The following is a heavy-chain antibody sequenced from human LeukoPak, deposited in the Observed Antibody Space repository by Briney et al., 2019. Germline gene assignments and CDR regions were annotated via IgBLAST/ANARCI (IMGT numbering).Heavy chain of an antibody. CDR2: TYYRSTWCN. CDR1: GDIVSSNSVT. D-gene: IGHD2-2*01. V-gene: IGHV6-1*01. J-gene: IGHJ5*02. CDR3: ARRLTQYDCFDP. Sequence: SQTLSLTCAISGDIVSSNSVTWNWIRQSPSRGLEWLGRTYYRSTWCNDYAVSVRGRITVNPDTSKNQFSLHLNSVTPEDTAVYYCARRLTQYDCFDPWGQGILVTVSS.